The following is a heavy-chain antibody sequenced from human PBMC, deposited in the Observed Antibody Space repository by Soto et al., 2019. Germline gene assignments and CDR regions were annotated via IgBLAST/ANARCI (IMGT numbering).Heavy chain of an antibody. J-gene: IGHJ4*02. V-gene: IGHV1-18*04. CDR2: ISAYNGNT. Sequence: ASVKVSCKAAGYTFTSDGISWGRQAPGQGLEWMGWISAYNGNTNYAQKLQGRVTMTTDTSTSTAYMELRSLRSEDTAVYYCARSTASGYSSSWSTPRVGYFDYWGQGTLVTVSS. D-gene: IGHD6-13*01. CDR3: ARSTASGYSSSWSTPRVGYFDY. CDR1: GYTFTSDG.